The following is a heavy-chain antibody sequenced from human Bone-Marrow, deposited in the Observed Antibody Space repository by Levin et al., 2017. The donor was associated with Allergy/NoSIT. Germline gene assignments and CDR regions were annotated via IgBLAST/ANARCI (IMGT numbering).Heavy chain of an antibody. Sequence: SLKISCAASGFTFSSYAMHWVRQAPGKGLEWVAVISYDGSNKYYADSVKGRFTISRDNSKNTLYLQMNSLRAEDTAVYYCARERMEYCSSTSCPEEAGPTSNAFDSWGQGTMVTVSS. D-gene: IGHD2-2*01. CDR1: GFTFSSYA. J-gene: IGHJ3*02. CDR3: ARERMEYCSSTSCPEEAGPTSNAFDS. V-gene: IGHV3-30*04. CDR2: ISYDGSNK.